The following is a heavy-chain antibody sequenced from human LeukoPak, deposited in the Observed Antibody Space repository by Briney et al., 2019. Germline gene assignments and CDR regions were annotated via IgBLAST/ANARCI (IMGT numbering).Heavy chain of an antibody. Sequence: ASVKVSCKASGGTFSSDAISWVRQAPGQGLEWMGRIIPILGIANHAPKFQGRVTITADKSTSTAYMELSSLRSEDTAVYYCARGADVGHCSGGSCYGWFDPWGQGTLVTVSS. J-gene: IGHJ5*02. CDR1: GGTFSSDA. V-gene: IGHV1-69*04. D-gene: IGHD2-15*01. CDR3: ARGADVGHCSGGSCYGWFDP. CDR2: IIPILGIA.